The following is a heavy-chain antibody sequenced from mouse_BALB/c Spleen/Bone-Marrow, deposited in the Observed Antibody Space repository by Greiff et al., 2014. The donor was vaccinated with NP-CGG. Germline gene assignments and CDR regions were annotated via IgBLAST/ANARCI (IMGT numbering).Heavy chain of an antibody. CDR1: GYTFSSFW. CDR2: ILPGSDST. V-gene: IGHV1-9*01. CDR3: ARGDRYDVRFDY. Sequence: QVTLKESGAELMKPGASVKISCKATGYTFSSFWIEWVKQRPGHGLEWIGEILPGSDSTNYNEKFKGKATFTADTSSNTAYMQLSSLTSEDSAVYYCARGDRYDVRFDYWGQGTTLTVSS. J-gene: IGHJ2*01. D-gene: IGHD2-14*01.